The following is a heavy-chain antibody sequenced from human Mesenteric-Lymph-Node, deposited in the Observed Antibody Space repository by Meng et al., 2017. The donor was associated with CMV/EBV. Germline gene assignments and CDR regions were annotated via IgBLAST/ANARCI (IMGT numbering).Heavy chain of an antibody. CDR2: INAGNGNT. V-gene: IGHV1-3*01. CDR1: GYTFTSYA. D-gene: IGHD1-14*01. J-gene: IGHJ4*02. Sequence: KASGYTFTSYAMHWVRQAPGQRLEWMGWINAGNGNTKYSQKFQGRVTITRDTSASTAYMELSSLRSDDTAVYYCARGPANRPLSFDYWGQGTLVTVSS. CDR3: ARGPANRPLSFDY.